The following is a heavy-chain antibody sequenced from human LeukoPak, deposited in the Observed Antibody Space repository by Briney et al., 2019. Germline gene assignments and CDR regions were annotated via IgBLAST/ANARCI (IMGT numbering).Heavy chain of an antibody. D-gene: IGHD3-16*01. CDR3: ARENQAYDYVWGSFDY. CDR2: ISGISSYT. Sequence: KTGGSLRLSCAASGFAFSNSAMSWVRQAPGKGLEWVSYISGISSYTNYADSVKGRFTISRDNAKNSLYLQMNSLRAEDTAVYFCARENQAYDYVWGSFDYWGQGTLVAVSS. V-gene: IGHV3-11*06. J-gene: IGHJ4*02. CDR1: GFAFSNSA.